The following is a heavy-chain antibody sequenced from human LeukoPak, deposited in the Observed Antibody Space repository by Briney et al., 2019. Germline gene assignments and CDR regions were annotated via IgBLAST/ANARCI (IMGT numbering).Heavy chain of an antibody. D-gene: IGHD6-19*01. CDR1: GFTFSTYW. CDR3: ARDHLAGWALEY. J-gene: IGHJ4*02. Sequence: PGGSLRLSCAASGFTFSTYWVFWVRQAPGKGLEWLASIKNDGSDIYYEDSVKGRFTISRDNAKNSLYLQLNSLRAEDTAVYFCARDHLAGWALEYWGQGTLVTVSS. CDR2: IKNDGSDI. V-gene: IGHV3-7*01.